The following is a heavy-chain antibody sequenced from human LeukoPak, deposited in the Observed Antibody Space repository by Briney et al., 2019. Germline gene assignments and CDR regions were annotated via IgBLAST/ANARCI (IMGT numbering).Heavy chain of an antibody. CDR2: INHSGST. D-gene: IGHD2-2*01. V-gene: IGHV4-34*01. J-gene: IGHJ5*02. CDR1: GGSFSGCY. CDR3: ARVVPAFDP. Sequence: SETLSLTCAVYGGSFSGCYWSWIRQPPGKGLEWIGEINHSGSTNYNPSLKSRVTISVDTSKNQFSLKLSSVTAADTAVYYCARVVPAFDPWGQGTLVTVSS.